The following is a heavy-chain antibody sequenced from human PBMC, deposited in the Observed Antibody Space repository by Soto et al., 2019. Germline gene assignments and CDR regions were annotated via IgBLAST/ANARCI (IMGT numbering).Heavy chain of an antibody. CDR2: VFYTGRA. V-gene: IGHV4-59*01. D-gene: IGHD4-4*01. J-gene: IGHJ6*02. CDR1: GGSLCSYY. Sequence: SETLSLTCTVSGGSLCSYYWIWVRQAPGKGLEWIVYVFYTGRANYNASLKSRVSISLDTSNYQFSLKLSSVTAADTAVYYCARDGDGRMTTNPYYYNGMDVWGPGTTVTVSS. CDR3: ARDGDGRMTTNPYYYNGMDV.